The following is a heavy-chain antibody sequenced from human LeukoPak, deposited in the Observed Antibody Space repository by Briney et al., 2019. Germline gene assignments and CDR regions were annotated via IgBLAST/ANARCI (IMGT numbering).Heavy chain of an antibody. J-gene: IGHJ4*02. CDR3: ARGRGAFHGYENFDF. Sequence: GESLMISCKTTAYKFFNFWMGWVRPTPGKGLDWMRVLYPDDCETRYSPSFQGQVTISADKSIGAAYLQWRSLKASDTGLYYCARGRGAFHGYENFDFWGRGTPVSVSS. D-gene: IGHD5-12*01. CDR2: LYPDDCET. V-gene: IGHV5-51*01. CDR1: AYKFFNFW.